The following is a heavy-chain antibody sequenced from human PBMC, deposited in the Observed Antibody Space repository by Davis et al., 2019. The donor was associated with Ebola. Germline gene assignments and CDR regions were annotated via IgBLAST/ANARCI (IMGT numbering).Heavy chain of an antibody. J-gene: IGHJ6*03. CDR1: GYTLTELS. Sequence: ASVKVSCKVSGYTLTELSMHWVRQPPGKGLEWMGGFDPEDGKTIYAQKFQGRVTVTEDTSTDTAYMELSSLRSEDTAVYYCARVPDIVVVPAAIVFYYYMDVWGKGTTVTVSS. CDR3: ARVPDIVVVPAAIVFYYYMDV. V-gene: IGHV1-24*01. D-gene: IGHD2-2*01. CDR2: FDPEDGKT.